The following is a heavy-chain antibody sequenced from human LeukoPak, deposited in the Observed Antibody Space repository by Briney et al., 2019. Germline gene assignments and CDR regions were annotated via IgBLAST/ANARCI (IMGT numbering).Heavy chain of an antibody. CDR2: INPSGGST. CDR3: ARGGIVVVTAMGNWIDP. CDR1: GYTFTSYY. D-gene: IGHD2-21*02. V-gene: IGHV1-46*01. J-gene: IGHJ5*02. Sequence: GASVKVSCKASGYTFTSYYMHWVRQAPGQGLEWMGIINPSGGSTSYAQKFQGRVTMTRDTSTSTVYMELSSLRSEDTAVYYCARGGIVVVTAMGNWIDPWGQGTLVTVSS.